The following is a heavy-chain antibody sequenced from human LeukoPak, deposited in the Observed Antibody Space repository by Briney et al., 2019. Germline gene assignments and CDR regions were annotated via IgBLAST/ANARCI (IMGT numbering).Heavy chain of an antibody. CDR2: ISAYNGNT. V-gene: IGHV1-18*01. D-gene: IGHD3-22*01. CDR1: GYTFTSYG. CDR3: ARATPYDSSGYYYDTYYYYGMDV. Sequence: ASVKVSCKASGYTFTSYGISWVRQAPGQGLEWMGWISAYNGNTNYAQKLQGRVTMTTDTSTSAAYMELRSLRSDDTAVYYCARATPYDSSGYYYDTYYYYGMDVWGQGTTVTVSS. J-gene: IGHJ6*02.